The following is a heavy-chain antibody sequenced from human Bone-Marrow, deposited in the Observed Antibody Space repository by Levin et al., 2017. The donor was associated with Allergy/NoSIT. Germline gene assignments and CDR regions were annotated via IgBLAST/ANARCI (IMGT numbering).Heavy chain of an antibody. CDR1: GYMFTKYW. Sequence: GESLKISCKTSGYMFTKYWIARVRQMPGKGLEWMGTIYPDDSDTRYRSTFEGLVDISVDKSTNTAYLQWTSLRMSDTGMYFCAKSIYRGYENDAFDLWGQGTMVAVSS. D-gene: IGHD5-12*01. V-gene: IGHV5-51*01. CDR2: IYPDDSDT. CDR3: AKSIYRGYENDAFDL. J-gene: IGHJ3*01.